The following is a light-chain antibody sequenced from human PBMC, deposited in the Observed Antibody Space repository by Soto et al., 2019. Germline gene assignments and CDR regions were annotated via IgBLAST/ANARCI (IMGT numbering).Light chain of an antibody. CDR3: SSYTSSTTLV. CDR2: EVS. V-gene: IGLV2-14*01. Sequence: QSALTQPASVSGSPGQSITISCTGTSRDVGGYNYVSWYQQHPGKAPKLMIYEVSNRPSGVSNRFSGSKSGNTASLTIPGLQAEDEADYYCSSYTSSTTLVFGGGTQLTVL. J-gene: IGLJ2*01. CDR1: SRDVGGYNY.